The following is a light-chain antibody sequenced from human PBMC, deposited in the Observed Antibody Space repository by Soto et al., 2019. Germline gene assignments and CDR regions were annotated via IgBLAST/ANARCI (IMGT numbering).Light chain of an antibody. CDR3: QKRGGWPIN. Sequence: EIVLTQSPATLSLSPVAIATLSCSSSQSVSSYLAWYQQKPGQAPRLLIYEASNRATGIPARFSGSGSGTDFTLTISSLEPEDFAVYFCQKRGGWPINFGQGTRREIK. CDR1: QSVSSY. J-gene: IGKJ5*01. V-gene: IGKV3-11*01. CDR2: EAS.